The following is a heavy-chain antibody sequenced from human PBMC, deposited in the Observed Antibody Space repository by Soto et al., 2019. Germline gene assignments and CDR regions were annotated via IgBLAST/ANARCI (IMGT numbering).Heavy chain of an antibody. D-gene: IGHD2-15*01. CDR2: IWFDRSNK. CDR3: ARGQLPAATTYFDF. V-gene: IGHV3-33*01. Sequence: GSLRLSGAASGFTFSSYAIHWVRQAPGKGLEWVAIIWFDRSNKYYADSVKGRFSISRDNSKNTLFLQMDSLRAEDTAVYYCARGQLPAATTYFDFWGQGTLVTVYS. J-gene: IGHJ4*02. CDR1: GFTFSSYA.